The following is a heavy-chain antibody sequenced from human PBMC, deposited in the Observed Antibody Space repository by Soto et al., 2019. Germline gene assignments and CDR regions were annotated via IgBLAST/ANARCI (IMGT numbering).Heavy chain of an antibody. CDR3: ARVDRWNAYDY. D-gene: IGHD1-1*01. V-gene: IGHV3-74*01. CDR2: VSGDGSST. Sequence: PGGSLRLSCAASGFTFSSSWMHWVRQAPGKGLVWVSRVSGDGSSTNYADSVKGRFTISRDNAKNTLYLQMNSLRAEDTAVYYCARVDRWNAYDYGGQGTLVTVS. CDR1: GFTFSSSW. J-gene: IGHJ4*02.